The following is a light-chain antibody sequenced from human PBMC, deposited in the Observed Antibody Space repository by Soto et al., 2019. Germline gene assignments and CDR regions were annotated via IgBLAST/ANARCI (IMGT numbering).Light chain of an antibody. CDR1: QSVSSSY. CDR2: GAS. J-gene: IGKJ1*01. CDR3: QQYGSSPPWT. V-gene: IGKV3-20*01. Sequence: EIVLTQSPGTLSLSPGERATLSCRASQSVSSSYLAWYQQKPGQAPRLHIYGASSRATGIPDGFSGSGSGTVFTLTISSLEPEDFAVYYCQQYGSSPPWTFGQGTKVEIK.